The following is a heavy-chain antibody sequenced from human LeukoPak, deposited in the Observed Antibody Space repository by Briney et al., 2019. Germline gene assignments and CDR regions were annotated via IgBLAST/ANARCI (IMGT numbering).Heavy chain of an antibody. CDR1: GDSMSSRSYF. Sequence: SETLSLTCSVSGDSMSSRSYFWAWIRQPPGRGLEYIAIIYHSGTTYYNPSLKRRVTISLDTSKNQFSLRMNSVAATDTAVYYCARRPSGLPAAMGWFDPWGKRTLVAVSS. D-gene: IGHD2-2*01. V-gene: IGHV4-39*01. CDR2: IYHSGTT. CDR3: ARRPSGLPAAMGWFDP. J-gene: IGHJ5*02.